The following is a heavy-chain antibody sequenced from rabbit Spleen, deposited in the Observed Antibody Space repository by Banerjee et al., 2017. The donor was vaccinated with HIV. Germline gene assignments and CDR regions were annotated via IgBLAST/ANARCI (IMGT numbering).Heavy chain of an antibody. D-gene: IGHD1-1*01. Sequence: QSLEESGGDLVKPGGTLTLTCEASGIDFSRHYMCWVRQAPGKGLEWIACIHTGSSGSTYYASWAKGRFTISKTSSTTVTLQMTSLTAADTATYFCARSVDTGGYNGATASLNLWGPGTLVTVS. CDR2: IHTGSSGST. CDR1: GIDFSRHY. V-gene: IGHV1S40*01. J-gene: IGHJ4*01. CDR3: ARSVDTGGYNGATASLNL.